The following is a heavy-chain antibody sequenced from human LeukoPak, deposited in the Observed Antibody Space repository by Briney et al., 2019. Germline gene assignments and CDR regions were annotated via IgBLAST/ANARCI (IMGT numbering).Heavy chain of an antibody. CDR1: GFTVSSNY. CDR2: IYGGGST. J-gene: IGHJ4*02. D-gene: IGHD1-26*01. V-gene: IGHV3-53*01. Sequence: GGSLRLSCAASGFTVSSNYMSWVRQAPGKGLEWVSVIYGGGSTYYADSVKGRFTISRDNAKNSLYLQMNSLRAEDTAVYYCARDRYSGSYPRDFDYWGQGTLVTVSS. CDR3: ARDRYSGSYPRDFDY.